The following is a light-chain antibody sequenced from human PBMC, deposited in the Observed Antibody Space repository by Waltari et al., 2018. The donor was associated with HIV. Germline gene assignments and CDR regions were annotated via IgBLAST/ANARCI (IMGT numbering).Light chain of an antibody. Sequence: QSVLTQPPSASGTPGQRVTISCSGSSSNIGTYTVNWYRQLPGTAPKLLIYSNNQRPSGVPDRFSGSKSGTSASLAISGRQSEDEADYYCAAWDGSLNGVLFGGGTKLTVL. V-gene: IGLV1-44*01. CDR3: AAWDGSLNGVL. CDR2: SNN. CDR1: SSNIGTYT. J-gene: IGLJ2*01.